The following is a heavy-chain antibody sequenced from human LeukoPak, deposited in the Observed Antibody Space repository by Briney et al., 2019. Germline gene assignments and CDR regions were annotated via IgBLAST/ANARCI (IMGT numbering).Heavy chain of an antibody. J-gene: IGHJ4*02. Sequence: SETLSLTCAVYGGSFSGYYWSWIRQPPGKGLEWIGEINRSGSTNYNPSLKSRVTISVDTSKNQFSLKLSSVTAADTAVYYCARLRNCSSTSCYFDYWGQGTLVTVSS. CDR3: ARLRNCSSTSCYFDY. CDR1: GGSFSGYY. V-gene: IGHV4-34*01. D-gene: IGHD2-2*01. CDR2: INRSGST.